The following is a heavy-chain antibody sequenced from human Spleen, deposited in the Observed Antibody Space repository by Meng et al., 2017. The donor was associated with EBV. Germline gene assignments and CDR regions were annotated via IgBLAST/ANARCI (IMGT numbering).Heavy chain of an antibody. J-gene: IGHJ4*02. CDR1: CGSISSGGHF. D-gene: IGHD3-22*01. Sequence: VQRQESGPGPVQSSLTLSLTSAVQCGSISSGGHFGSWIRQPPGKGLEWIGYIYYSGSTNYNPSLKSRVIILVDTSNNQFSLELSSVTTADTAVYYCARVGYDSSGPVPFDYWGQGTLVTVSS. CDR2: IYYSGST. CDR3: ARVGYDSSGPVPFDY. V-gene: IGHV4-30-4*01.